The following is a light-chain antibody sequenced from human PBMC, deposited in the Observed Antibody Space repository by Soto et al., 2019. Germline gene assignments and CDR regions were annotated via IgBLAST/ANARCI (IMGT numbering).Light chain of an antibody. V-gene: IGLV1-47*01. J-gene: IGLJ2*01. CDR3: AAWDDTLNGLV. CDR1: SSNIGSNY. Sequence: QSVLTQPPSASGTPGQRVTISCSGSSSNIGSNYVYWYQQVPGTAPRLLMYRASPRPSGVPDRFSGSKSGTSASLAISGLRSEDEADYYCAAWDDTLNGLVFGGGTKLTVL. CDR2: RAS.